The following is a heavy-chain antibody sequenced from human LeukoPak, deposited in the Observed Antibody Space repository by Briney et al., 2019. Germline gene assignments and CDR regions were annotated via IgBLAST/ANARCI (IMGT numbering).Heavy chain of an antibody. J-gene: IGHJ4*02. CDR2: INPNSGGT. CDR3: ARGQDYGDYVDY. D-gene: IGHD4-17*01. V-gene: IGHV1-2*06. CDR1: GYTFTGYY. Sequence: GASVKVSCKASGYTFTGYYMHWVRQAPGQGLEWMGRINPNSGGTNYAQKFQGRVTMTRDTSISTAYMELSRLRFDDTAVYYCARGQDYGDYVDYWGQGTLVTVSS.